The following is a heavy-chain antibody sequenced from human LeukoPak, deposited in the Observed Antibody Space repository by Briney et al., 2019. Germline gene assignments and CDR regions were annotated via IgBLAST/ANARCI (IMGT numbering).Heavy chain of an antibody. D-gene: IGHD6-6*01. CDR3: TTGRPVYFDF. Sequence: GGSLRLSCAASGFTFSSYGMHWVRQAPGKGLEWVAFIRYDGSNKYYADSVKGRFTISRDNSKNTLYLQMNSLKTEDTAVYYCTTGRPVYFDFWGQGTLVTVSS. CDR1: GFTFSSYG. CDR2: IRYDGSNK. V-gene: IGHV3-30*02. J-gene: IGHJ4*02.